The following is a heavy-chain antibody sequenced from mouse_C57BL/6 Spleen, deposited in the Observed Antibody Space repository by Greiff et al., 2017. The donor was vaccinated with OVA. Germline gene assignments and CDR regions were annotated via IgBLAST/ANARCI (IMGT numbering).Heavy chain of an antibody. J-gene: IGHJ3*01. CDR1: GYTFTEYT. Sequence: QVHVKQSGAELVKPGASVKLSCKASGYTFTEYTIHWVKQRSGQGLEWIGWFYPGSGSIKYNEKFKDKATLTADKSSSTVYMELSRLTSEDSAVYFCARHEDTSDYSSSAFAYWGQGTLVTVSA. CDR2: FYPGSGSI. V-gene: IGHV1-62-2*01. D-gene: IGHD1-1*01. CDR3: ARHEDTSDYSSSAFAY.